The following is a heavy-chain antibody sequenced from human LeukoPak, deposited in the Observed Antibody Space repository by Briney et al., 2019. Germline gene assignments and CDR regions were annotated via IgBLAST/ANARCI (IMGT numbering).Heavy chain of an antibody. V-gene: IGHV1-2*02. Sequence: ASVKVSCKASGYTFTGYYMHWVRQAPGQGLEWMGWINPNSGGTNYAQKFQGRVTMTRDTSISTAYMELSRLRSDDTAVYYCARDYDSSGYYCLDYWGLGTLVTVSS. D-gene: IGHD3-22*01. CDR1: GYTFTGYY. CDR3: ARDYDSSGYYCLDY. CDR2: INPNSGGT. J-gene: IGHJ4*02.